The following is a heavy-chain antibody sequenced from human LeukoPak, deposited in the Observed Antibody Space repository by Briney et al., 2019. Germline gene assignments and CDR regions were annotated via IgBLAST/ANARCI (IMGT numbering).Heavy chain of an antibody. V-gene: IGHV3-30*03. J-gene: IGHJ4*02. D-gene: IGHD3-3*01. CDR3: ARAEILEWLPEPFDY. CDR1: GFTFSSYG. CDR2: MSYDGTNK. Sequence: GGSLRLSCAASGFTFSSYGMNWVRQAPGKGLEWVAVMSYDGTNKFYADSVKGRFTISRDNSKNTVYLQMNSLRAEDTAVYYCARAEILEWLPEPFDYWGQGTLVTVSS.